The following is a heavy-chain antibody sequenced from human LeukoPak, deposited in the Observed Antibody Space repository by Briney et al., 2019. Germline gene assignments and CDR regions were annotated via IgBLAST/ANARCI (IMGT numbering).Heavy chain of an antibody. Sequence: SETLSLTCAVYGGSFSGYYWSWIRQPPGKGLEWIGEINHSGSTNYNPSLKSRVTISVDTSKNQFSLKLSSVTAADTAVYYCARGRGVTQPRIYYFDYWGQGTLVTVSS. CDR3: ARGRGVTQPRIYYFDY. V-gene: IGHV4-34*01. J-gene: IGHJ4*02. CDR1: GGSFSGYY. CDR2: INHSGST. D-gene: IGHD2-21*02.